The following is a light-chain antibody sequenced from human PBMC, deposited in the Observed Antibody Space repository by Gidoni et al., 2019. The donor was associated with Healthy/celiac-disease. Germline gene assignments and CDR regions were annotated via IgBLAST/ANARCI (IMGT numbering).Light chain of an antibody. CDR3: QQRSNWPQGVT. Sequence: DIVLTQSPATLSLSPGERATLSCRASQSVSSYLAGYQQKPGQAPRLLIYDASNRATGIPARFSGSGSGTDFTLTISSLEPEDFAVYYCQQRSNWPQGVTFGPGTKVDIK. CDR1: QSVSSY. CDR2: DAS. J-gene: IGKJ3*01. V-gene: IGKV3-11*01.